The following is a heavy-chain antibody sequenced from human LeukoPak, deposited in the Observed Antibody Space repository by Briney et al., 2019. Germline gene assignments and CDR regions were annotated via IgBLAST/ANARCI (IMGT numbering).Heavy chain of an antibody. CDR1: GFTFSSYH. D-gene: IGHD2-21*01. CDR3: ARGLCGGDCYDY. CDR2: ISSNSDYI. V-gene: IGHV3-21*01. J-gene: IGHJ4*02. Sequence: GGSLRLSCAASGFTFSSYHINWVRQAPWKGLEWVSSISSNSDYIYYADSVKGRFTISRDNAKNSLYLQMNRLRAEDTAVYYCARGLCGGDCYDYWGQGTLVTVSS.